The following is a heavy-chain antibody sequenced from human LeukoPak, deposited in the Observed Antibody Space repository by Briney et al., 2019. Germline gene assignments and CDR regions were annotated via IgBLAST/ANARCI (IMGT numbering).Heavy chain of an antibody. V-gene: IGHV4-39*01. CDR3: ARHEYSGSYYGLSWFDP. CDR1: GGSISSSSYY. Sequence: PSETLSLTCTVSGGSISSSSYYWGWIRQPPGKGLEWIGSIYYSGSTYFNPSLKSRVTISVDTSKNQLSLKLSSVTAADTAVYYCARHEYSGSYYGLSWFDPWGQGTLVTVSS. J-gene: IGHJ5*02. CDR2: IYYSGST. D-gene: IGHD1-26*01.